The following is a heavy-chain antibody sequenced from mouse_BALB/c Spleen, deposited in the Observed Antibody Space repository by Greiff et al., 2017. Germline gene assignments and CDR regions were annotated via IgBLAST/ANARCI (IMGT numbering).Heavy chain of an antibody. J-gene: IGHJ4*01. CDR2: IWSGGST. Sequence: QVQLQQSGPGLVQPSQSLSITCTVSGFSLTSYGVHWVRQSLGKGLEWLGVIWSGGSTDYNAAFISRLSISKDNSKSQVFFKMNSLQADDTAIYYCAIKEWGNYDYYAMDYWGQGTSVTVTS. V-gene: IGHV2-4-1*01. CDR3: AIKEWGNYDYYAMDY. D-gene: IGHD2-1*01. CDR1: GFSLTSYG.